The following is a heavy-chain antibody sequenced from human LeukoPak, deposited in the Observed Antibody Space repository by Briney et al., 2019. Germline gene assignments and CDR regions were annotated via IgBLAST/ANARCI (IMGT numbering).Heavy chain of an antibody. V-gene: IGHV3-7*04. CDR2: IKQDGSQK. D-gene: IGHD5-24*01. CDR3: ARGGNNYVHFDY. CDR1: GFTFSFYA. J-gene: IGHJ4*02. Sequence: GGSLRLSCAASGFTFSFYAMSWVRQAPGRGLEWVASIKQDGSQKFYVDSVKGRFTISRDNAENSLYLQMNSLRAEDTAVYYCARGGNNYVHFDYWGQGTLVTVSS.